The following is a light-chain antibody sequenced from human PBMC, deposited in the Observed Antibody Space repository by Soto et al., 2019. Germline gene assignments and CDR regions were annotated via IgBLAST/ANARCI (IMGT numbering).Light chain of an antibody. V-gene: IGKV1-39*01. J-gene: IGKJ1*01. Sequence: DIQMTQSPSSLSASVGDRVTITCRASQSISSYLNWYQQKPGKAPMLLIYAASSLQSGVPSRFSGSGSGTDFTLTISRLEPEDFATYYCQQYETFSGTFGPGTKVDI. CDR2: AAS. CDR1: QSISSY. CDR3: QQYETFSGT.